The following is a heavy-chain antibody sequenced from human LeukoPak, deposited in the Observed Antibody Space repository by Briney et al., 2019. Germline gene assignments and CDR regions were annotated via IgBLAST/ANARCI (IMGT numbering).Heavy chain of an antibody. J-gene: IGHJ4*02. D-gene: IGHD3-16*02. CDR1: GGSFSGYY. Sequence: SGTLSLTCAVYGGSFSGYYWSWIRQPPGKGLEWIGEINHSGSTNYNPSLKSRVTISVDTSKNQFSLKLSSVTAADTAVYYCASWSVLYDYVWGSYRYEELDYWGQGTLVTVSS. V-gene: IGHV4-34*01. CDR3: ASWSVLYDYVWGSYRYEELDY. CDR2: INHSGST.